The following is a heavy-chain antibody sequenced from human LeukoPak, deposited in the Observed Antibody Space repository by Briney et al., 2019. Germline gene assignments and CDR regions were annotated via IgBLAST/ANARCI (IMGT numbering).Heavy chain of an antibody. CDR1: GFTFTSYA. V-gene: IGHV3-23*01. J-gene: IGHJ4*02. CDR2: IGGGGAIT. CDR3: ASQSQGFDY. Sequence: GGSLRLSCAASGFTFTSYAMTWVRQTPGKGLEWVSVIGGGGAITYYADSVKGRFTVSRDDSKNTLYLQMNSLRAEDTAVYYCASQSQGFDYWGQGTLVTVSS.